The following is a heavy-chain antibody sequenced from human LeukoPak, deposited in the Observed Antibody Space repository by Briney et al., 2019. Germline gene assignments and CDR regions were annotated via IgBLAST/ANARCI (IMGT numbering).Heavy chain of an antibody. V-gene: IGHV4-34*01. Sequence: PSETLSLTCAVYGGSFSGYYWSWMRQPPGKGLEWIGEITHSGSTNYNPSLKSRVTISVDTSKNQFSLKLSSVTAADTAVYYCARIAVAVNWFDPWGQGTLVTVSS. J-gene: IGHJ5*02. D-gene: IGHD6-19*01. CDR1: GGSFSGYY. CDR2: ITHSGST. CDR3: ARIAVAVNWFDP.